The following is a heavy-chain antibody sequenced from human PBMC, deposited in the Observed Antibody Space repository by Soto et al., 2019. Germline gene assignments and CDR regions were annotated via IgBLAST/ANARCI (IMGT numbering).Heavy chain of an antibody. V-gene: IGHV3-23*01. CDR3: AKGKLRYFDWLLSGFDY. Sequence: QPGGSLRLSCAASGFTLSDYTMNWVRQAPGKGLEWVSSISGSGDNIYYADSLKGRFTVSRDNSKNTLYLQMNSLRAEDTAVYYCAKGKLRYFDWLLSGFDYWGQGTLVTVSS. CDR1: GFTLSDYT. J-gene: IGHJ4*02. CDR2: ISGSGDNI. D-gene: IGHD3-9*01.